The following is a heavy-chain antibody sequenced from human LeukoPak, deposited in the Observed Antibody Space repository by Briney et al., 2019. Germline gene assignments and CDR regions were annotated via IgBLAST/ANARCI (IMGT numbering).Heavy chain of an antibody. D-gene: IGHD4-23*01. J-gene: IGHJ6*02. CDR2: ISYDGSNK. V-gene: IGHV3-30*18. Sequence: GRSLRLSCAASGFTFSSYGMHWVRQAPGKGLEWVAVISYDGSNKYYADSVKGRFTISRDNSKNTLYLQMNSLRAEDTAVYYCAKDYGGNHYYYYGMDVWGQGTTVTVSS. CDR3: AKDYGGNHYYYYGMDV. CDR1: GFTFSSYG.